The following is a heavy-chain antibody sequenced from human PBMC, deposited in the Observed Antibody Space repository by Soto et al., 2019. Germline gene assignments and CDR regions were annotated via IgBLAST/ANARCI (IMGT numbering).Heavy chain of an antibody. V-gene: IGHV4-59*01. CDR1: GDSISSYY. CDR2: IYYTGST. J-gene: IGHJ4*02. D-gene: IGHD4-4*01. CDR3: AKDTGPDPYYFDY. Sequence: SETLSLTCAVSGDSISSYYWSWIRQPPGKGLEWIGYIYYTGSTNYSPSLKSRVTMSVDTSKNQFSLKLNSVTAADTAVYYCAKDTGPDPYYFDYWGQGTLVTVSS.